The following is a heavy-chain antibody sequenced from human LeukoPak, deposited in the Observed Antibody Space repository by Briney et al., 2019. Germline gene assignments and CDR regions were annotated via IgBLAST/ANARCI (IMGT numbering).Heavy chain of an antibody. CDR3: ARGGWTVTTGASYFDY. CDR2: IWYDGSNK. Sequence: GRSLRLSCAASGFTFSSYGMHWVRQAPGKGLEWVAVIWYDGSNKYYADSVKGRFTISRDNSKNTLYLQMNSLRAEDTAVYYCARGGWTVTTGASYFDYWGLGTLVTVPS. D-gene: IGHD4-17*01. V-gene: IGHV3-33*01. CDR1: GFTFSSYG. J-gene: IGHJ4*02.